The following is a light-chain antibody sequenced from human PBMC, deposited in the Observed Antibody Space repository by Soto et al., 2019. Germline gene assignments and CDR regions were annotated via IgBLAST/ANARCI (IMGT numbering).Light chain of an antibody. Sequence: DIQMTQSPSSLSASVGDRVTITCQASQDISNYLNWYQQKPGKAPKPLIYDASNLETGVPSRFSGSGSGTEFTFTISSLQPEDIATYYCQQYDNLPRTFGQGTKVEIK. CDR1: QDISNY. CDR3: QQYDNLPRT. V-gene: IGKV1-33*01. J-gene: IGKJ1*01. CDR2: DAS.